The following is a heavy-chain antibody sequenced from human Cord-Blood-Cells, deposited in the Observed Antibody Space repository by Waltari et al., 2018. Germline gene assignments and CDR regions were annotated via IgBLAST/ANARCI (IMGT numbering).Heavy chain of an antibody. CDR3: ARGQQWLVEGWYFDL. CDR2: IDSGGST. D-gene: IGHD6-19*01. CDR1: GFTVSSNY. J-gene: IGHJ2*01. Sequence: EVQLVESGGGLIQPGGSLRLSCAASGFTVSSNYMSWVRQAPGKGLVWVSVIDSGGSTDYADSVKGRFTISRDNSKNTLYLQMNSLRAEDTAVYYCARGQQWLVEGWYFDLWGRGTLVTVSS. V-gene: IGHV3-53*01.